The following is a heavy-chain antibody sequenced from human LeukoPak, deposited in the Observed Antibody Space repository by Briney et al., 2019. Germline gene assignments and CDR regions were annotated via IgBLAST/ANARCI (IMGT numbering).Heavy chain of an antibody. D-gene: IGHD4-23*01. J-gene: IGHJ4*02. V-gene: IGHV3-9*01. CDR3: ARERRWVRGYFDY. CDR1: GFTFDDYA. Sequence: PGGSLRLSCAASGFTFDDYAMHWVRQAPGKGLEWVSGISWNSGSIGYADSVKGRFTISRDNAKNSLYLQMNSLRAEDTAVYYCARERRWVRGYFDYWGQGILVTVSS. CDR2: ISWNSGSI.